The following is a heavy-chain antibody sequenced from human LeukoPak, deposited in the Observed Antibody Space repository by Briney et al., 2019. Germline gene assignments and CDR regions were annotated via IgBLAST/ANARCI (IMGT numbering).Heavy chain of an antibody. Sequence: GESLKISCKGSGYSFTTYWIAWGRQLPGKGLEWMGIIYTGDSDTTYSPSLRGQVNISADKSISTAYLQWSSLKASDTAMYYCARLGDGYNYLVYWGQGTLVTVSS. CDR2: IYTGDSDT. CDR1: GYSFTTYW. J-gene: IGHJ4*02. CDR3: ARLGDGYNYLVY. V-gene: IGHV5-51*01. D-gene: IGHD5-24*01.